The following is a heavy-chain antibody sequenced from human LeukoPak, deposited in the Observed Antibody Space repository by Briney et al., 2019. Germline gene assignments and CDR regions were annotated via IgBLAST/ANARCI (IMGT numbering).Heavy chain of an antibody. CDR1: GFTFSTYE. J-gene: IGHJ3*01. CDR2: ISGSGTNI. CDR3: ARDRSGYANDAFDF. V-gene: IGHV3-48*03. D-gene: IGHD3-3*01. Sequence: GGSLRLSCAASGFTFSTYEMNWVRQAPGKGLEWVSYISGSGTNIYYADSVKGRFTISRGNSKNTMFLQMNSLRAEDTAVYHCARDRSGYANDAFDFWGQGTMVTVSS.